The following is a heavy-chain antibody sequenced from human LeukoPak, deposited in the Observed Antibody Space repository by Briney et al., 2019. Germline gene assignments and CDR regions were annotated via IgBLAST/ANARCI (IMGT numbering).Heavy chain of an antibody. V-gene: IGHV1-8*01. CDR1: GYTFTSYD. CDR2: MNPNSGNT. D-gene: IGHD2-2*01. J-gene: IGHJ6*03. Sequence: ASVKVSCKASGYTFTSYDINRVRQATGQGLEWMGWMNPNSGNTGYAQKFQGRVTMTRNTSISTAYMELSSLRSEDTAVYHCARKHSSSTSCYLYYYHYMDVWGKGTTVTVSS. CDR3: ARKHSSSTSCYLYYYHYMDV.